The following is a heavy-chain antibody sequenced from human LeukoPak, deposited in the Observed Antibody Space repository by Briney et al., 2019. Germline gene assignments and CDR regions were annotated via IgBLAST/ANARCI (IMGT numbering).Heavy chain of an antibody. CDR2: ISSSGSTI. D-gene: IGHD3-10*01. CDR1: GFTFSDYY. V-gene: IGHV3-11*01. Sequence: PGGSLRLSCAASGFTFSDYYMSWIRQAPGKGLEWVSYISSSGSTIYYADSVKGRFIISRDNAKNSLYLQMNSLRAEDTAVYYCARGRVYYGSGSYSLYYYHGMDVWGQGTTVTVSS. CDR3: ARGRVYYGSGSYSLYYYHGMDV. J-gene: IGHJ6*02.